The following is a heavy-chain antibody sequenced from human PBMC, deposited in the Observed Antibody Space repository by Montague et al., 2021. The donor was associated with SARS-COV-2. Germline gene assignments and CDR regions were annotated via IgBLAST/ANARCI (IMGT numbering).Heavy chain of an antibody. CDR2: IYEWGTT. V-gene: IGHV4-4*02. J-gene: IGHJ4*02. D-gene: IGHD4-23*01. CDR1: GGSIMAPDC. Sequence: SETLSLTCAVSGGSIMAPDCWSWVRQPPGKGLEWIGEIYEWGTTNHNPSLKSRVTMSVDKSKNQVSLELKSVTAADTALYYCMRAGGRVNRPPVWGQGVLVTASS. CDR3: MRAGGRVNRPPV.